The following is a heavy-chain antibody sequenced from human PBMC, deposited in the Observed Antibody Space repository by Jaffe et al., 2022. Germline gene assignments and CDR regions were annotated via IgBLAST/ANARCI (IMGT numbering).Heavy chain of an antibody. V-gene: IGHV3-43D*04. CDR3: GKGFADNGDVIFDH. J-gene: IGHJ4*02. Sequence: EVQLVESGGVVVQPGGSLRLSCAASGFTFDDYAMHWVRQLPGKGLEWVSLISWDDGRTFYADSVKGRFTISRDNSKNSLYLQMNSLRREDTALYYCGKGFADNGDVIFDHWGPGTLVTVSS. D-gene: IGHD2-8*01. CDR2: ISWDDGRT. CDR1: GFTFDDYA.